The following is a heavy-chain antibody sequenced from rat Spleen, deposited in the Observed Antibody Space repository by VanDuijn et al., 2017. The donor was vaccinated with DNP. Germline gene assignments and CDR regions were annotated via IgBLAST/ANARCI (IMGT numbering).Heavy chain of an antibody. V-gene: IGHV5-19*01. CDR2: ISPSGGST. Sequence: EVQLVESGGGLVQPGRSLKLSCAASGFTFSNYGMHWIRQAPTKGLEWVASISPSGGSTYYRDSVKGRFTISRDNAKSTLYLQMDSLRSEDTATYYCARGGKYYSGFDYWGQGVMVTVSS. CDR3: ARGGKYYSGFDY. D-gene: IGHD1-2*01. CDR1: GFTFSNYG. J-gene: IGHJ2*01.